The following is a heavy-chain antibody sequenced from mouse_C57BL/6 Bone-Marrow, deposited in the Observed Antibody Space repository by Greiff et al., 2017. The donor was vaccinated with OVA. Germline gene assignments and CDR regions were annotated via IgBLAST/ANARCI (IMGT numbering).Heavy chain of an antibody. CDR3: ARDYSFAY. CDR2: INPNNGGT. D-gene: IGHD1-1*01. CDR1: GYTFPDYY. V-gene: IGHV1-26*01. Sequence: VQLQQSGPELVKPGASVKISCKASGYTFPDYYMNWVKQSHGKSLEWIGDINPNNGGTSYNQKFKGKATLTVDKSSSTAYMELRSLTSEDSAVYYCARDYSFAYWGQGTLVTVSA. J-gene: IGHJ3*01.